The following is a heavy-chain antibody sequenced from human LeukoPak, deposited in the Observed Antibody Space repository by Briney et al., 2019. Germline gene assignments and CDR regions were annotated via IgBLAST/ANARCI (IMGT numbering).Heavy chain of an antibody. D-gene: IGHD1-1*01. V-gene: IGHV3-33*06. CDR2: IWYDGNNE. J-gene: IGHJ6*03. CDR3: AKGNGGYYYYMDV. CDR1: GFTFSSYG. Sequence: PGRSLRLSCATSGFTFSSYGMHWVRQAASKRVEWVAVIWYDGNNEYYADSVKGRFTISRDNSKNTLYLQMNSLRAEDTAVYYCAKGNGGYYYYMDVWGKGTTVTVSS.